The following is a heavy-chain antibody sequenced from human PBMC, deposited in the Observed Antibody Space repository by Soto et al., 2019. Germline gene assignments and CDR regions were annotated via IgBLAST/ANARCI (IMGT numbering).Heavy chain of an antibody. CDR3: VRERTIFGVAPGGGVDV. CDR2: VYHSGAT. V-gene: IGHV4-30-2*01. CDR1: GGSISTSDYT. J-gene: IGHJ6*02. D-gene: IGHD3-3*01. Sequence: SETLSLTCAVSGGSISTSDYTWSWIRQPPGRGLEWIGTVYHSGATHYMPSLKNRLTMSLDKSKNQFSLDLTSVTAADTAVYYCVRERTIFGVAPGGGVDVWGQGTTVTVS.